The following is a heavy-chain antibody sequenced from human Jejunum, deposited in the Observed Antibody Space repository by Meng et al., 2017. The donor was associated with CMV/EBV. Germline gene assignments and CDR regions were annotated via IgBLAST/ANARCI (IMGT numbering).Heavy chain of an antibody. Sequence: SGFTFSSYGMHWVRQAPGKGLEWVALMSYDGYNEYYADSLKGRFTVSRDSSKKTVYLQMNTLRTEDTAMYYCARQYGYRNHFDYWGQGTRVTVSS. CDR2: MSYDGYNE. V-gene: IGHV3-30*19. CDR3: ARQYGYRNHFDY. CDR1: GFTFSSYG. J-gene: IGHJ4*02. D-gene: IGHD5-24*01.